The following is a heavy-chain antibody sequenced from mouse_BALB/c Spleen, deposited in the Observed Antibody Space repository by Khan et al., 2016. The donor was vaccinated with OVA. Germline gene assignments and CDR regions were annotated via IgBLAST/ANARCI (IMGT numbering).Heavy chain of an antibody. J-gene: IGHJ4*01. Sequence: VQLQESGPGLVAPSQSLSITCTVSGFSLTSYGVSWVRQPPGKGLEWLGIIWGDGNTNFHSALRSRLSISKDNSKSQVFLKLNSLQTDDTATYDCAKDRGYYAMDYWGQGTSVTVSS. V-gene: IGHV2-3*01. CDR2: IWGDGNT. CDR3: AKDRGYYAMDY. CDR1: GFSLTSYG.